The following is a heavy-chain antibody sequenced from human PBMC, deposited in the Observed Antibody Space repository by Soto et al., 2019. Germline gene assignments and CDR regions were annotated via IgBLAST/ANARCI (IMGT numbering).Heavy chain of an antibody. D-gene: IGHD3-3*01. CDR1: GFTFSSYG. CDR2: ISYDGSNK. CDR3: AKDPGVGGPLY. J-gene: IGHJ4*02. V-gene: IGHV3-30*18. Sequence: GGSLRLSCAASGFTFSSYGMHWVRQAPGKGLEWVAVISYDGSNKYYADSVKGRFTISRDNSKNTLYLQMNSLRAEDTAVYYCAKDPGVGGPLYWGQGTLVTVSS.